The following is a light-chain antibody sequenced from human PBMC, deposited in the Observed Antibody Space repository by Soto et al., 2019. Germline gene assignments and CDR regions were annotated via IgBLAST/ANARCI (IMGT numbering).Light chain of an antibody. CDR2: AAS. CDR1: QSITTY. V-gene: IGKV1-39*01. J-gene: IGKJ4*01. Sequence: DIQMTQSPSSLSASVGDRVTITCRASQSITTYLNWYRQKPGKAPKLLIYAASSLQSGVPSRFSSSGSETEFTLSISSLQPEDLPTYSCHQIYSTPLTFGRG. CDR3: HQIYSTPLT.